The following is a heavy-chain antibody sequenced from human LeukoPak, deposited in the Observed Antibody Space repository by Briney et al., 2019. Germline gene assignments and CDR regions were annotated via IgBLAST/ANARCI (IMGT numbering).Heavy chain of an antibody. Sequence: PSETLSLTCTVSGGSISSGGYYWRWIRQHPGKGLEWIGYIYYSGTTYYNPSLKSRIIISQDTSKSQVSLYLRFVTAADTAVYYCAGYGDYDAPSVDYWGQGTLVTVSS. CDR1: GGSISSGGYY. D-gene: IGHD4-17*01. CDR2: IYYSGTT. CDR3: AGYGDYDAPSVDY. J-gene: IGHJ4*02. V-gene: IGHV4-31*03.